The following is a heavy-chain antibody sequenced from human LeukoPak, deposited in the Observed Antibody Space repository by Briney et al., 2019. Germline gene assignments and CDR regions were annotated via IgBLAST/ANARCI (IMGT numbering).Heavy chain of an antibody. Sequence: SETLSLTCAVYGVSFSGYYWSWIRQPPGKGLEWIGYIYYSGSTNYNPSLKSRVTISVDTSKNQFSLKLGSVTAADTAVYYCASYSYYYDSSGYFDYWGQGTLVTVSS. CDR1: GVSFSGYY. D-gene: IGHD3-22*01. J-gene: IGHJ4*02. V-gene: IGHV4-59*01. CDR3: ASYSYYYDSSGYFDY. CDR2: IYYSGST.